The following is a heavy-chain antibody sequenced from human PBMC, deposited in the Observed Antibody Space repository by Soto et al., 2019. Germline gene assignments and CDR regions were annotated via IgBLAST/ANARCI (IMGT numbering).Heavy chain of an antibody. CDR1: GFTFSSYG. V-gene: IGHV3-33*01. Sequence: HPGGSLRLSCAASGFTFSSYGMHWVRQAPGKGLEWVAVIWYDGSNKYYADSVKGRFTISRDNSKNTLYLQMNSLRAEDTAVYYCARDGPVEPSWYPHYYYYYGMDVWGQGTTVTVSS. D-gene: IGHD6-13*01. J-gene: IGHJ6*02. CDR3: ARDGPVEPSWYPHYYYYYGMDV. CDR2: IWYDGSNK.